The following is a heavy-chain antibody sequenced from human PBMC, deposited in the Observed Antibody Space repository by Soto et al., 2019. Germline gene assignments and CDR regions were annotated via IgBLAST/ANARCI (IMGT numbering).Heavy chain of an antibody. CDR1: GFSLSPSGGG. Sequence: QVTLKESGPTLVKPTQTLTLTCTFSGFSLSPSGGGVGWFRQPPGKALEWLALIYRDDDKRYSPSLRSRLTINRDNPKDQVVPTLTTRDPVDTGTYYCAHTPPGGMFGEMFGYWGQGTLVTVSS. V-gene: IGHV2-5*02. J-gene: IGHJ4*02. D-gene: IGHD3-10*02. CDR2: IYRDDDK. CDR3: AHTPPGGMFGEMFGY.